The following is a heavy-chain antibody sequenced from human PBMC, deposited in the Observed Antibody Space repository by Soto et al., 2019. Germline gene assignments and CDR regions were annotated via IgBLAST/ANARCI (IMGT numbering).Heavy chain of an antibody. J-gene: IGHJ4*02. CDR1: GFTFSDYY. Sequence: GGSLRLSCAASGFTFSDYYMSWIRQAPGKGLGWVSYISSSGSTIYYADSVKGRFTISRDNAKNSLYLQMNSLRAEDTAVYYCARVDRTPHYFDYWGQGTLVTVSS. CDR2: ISSSGSTI. V-gene: IGHV3-11*01. CDR3: ARVDRTPHYFDY.